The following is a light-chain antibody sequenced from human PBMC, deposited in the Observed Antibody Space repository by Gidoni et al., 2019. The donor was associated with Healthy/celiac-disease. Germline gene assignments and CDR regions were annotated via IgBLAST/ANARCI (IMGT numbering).Light chain of an antibody. CDR3: QQRSNWPIT. J-gene: IGKJ5*01. V-gene: IGKV3-11*01. CDR2: DAA. Sequence: DIVLKPSPATMSLSPGERATLSCRASQSVSSYLAWDQQKPGQAPRLLIYDAANRAPGIPARFRCSGSGSDFTLTISSRDPEDFAVYYCQQRSNWPITFGKGTRLEIK. CDR1: QSVSSY.